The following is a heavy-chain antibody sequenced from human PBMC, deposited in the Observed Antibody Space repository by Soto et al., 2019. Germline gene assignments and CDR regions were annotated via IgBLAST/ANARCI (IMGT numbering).Heavy chain of an antibody. CDR2: IYHSGST. V-gene: IGHV4-30-2*01. CDR3: ASSHAGAHITAAVH. CDR1: GGSISSGGHS. J-gene: IGHJ4*02. Sequence: QLQLQESGSGLVKPSQTLSLTCAVSGGSISSGGHSWSWIRQPPGKGLEWIGYIYHSGSTYYNPSLKSRVTISVDRSKNHFSLKLSSVTAADTAVYYCASSHAGAHITAAVHWGQGTLVTVSS. D-gene: IGHD6-13*01.